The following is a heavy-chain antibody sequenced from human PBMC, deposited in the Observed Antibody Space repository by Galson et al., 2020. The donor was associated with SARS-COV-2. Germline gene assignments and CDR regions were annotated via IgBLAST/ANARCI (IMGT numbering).Heavy chain of an antibody. J-gene: IGHJ5*02. CDR3: ARDGYDFWSGYSPSIWFDP. D-gene: IGHD3-3*01. CDR1: GGSISSYY. V-gene: IGHV4-4*07. CDR2: IYTSGST. Sequence: SETLSLTCTVSGGSISSYYWSWIRQPAGKGLEWIGRIYTSGSTNYNPSLKSRVTMSVDTSKNQFSLKLSSVTAADTAVYYCARDGYDFWSGYSPSIWFDPWGQGTLVTVSS.